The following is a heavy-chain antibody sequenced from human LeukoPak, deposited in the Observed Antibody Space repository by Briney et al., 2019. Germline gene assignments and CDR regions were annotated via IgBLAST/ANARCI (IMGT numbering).Heavy chain of an antibody. CDR1: GASFISYY. CDR3: ARERADSSGYSSLNFDY. V-gene: IGHV4-4*07. CDR2: IYTSGNT. J-gene: IGHJ4*02. Sequence: SETLSLTCTVSGASFISYYWTWIRQPAGKGLEWIGRIYTSGNTNYNPSLKSRVTMSVDTSKNQFSLKLSSVTAADTAVYYCARERADSSGYSSLNFDYWGQGTLVTVSS. D-gene: IGHD3-22*01.